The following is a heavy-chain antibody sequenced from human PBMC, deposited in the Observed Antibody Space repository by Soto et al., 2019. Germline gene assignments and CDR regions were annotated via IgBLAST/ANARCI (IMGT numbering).Heavy chain of an antibody. CDR1: GGTFSSYA. D-gene: IGHD6-13*01. CDR2: IIPIFGTA. Sequence: QVQLVQSGAEVEKPGSSVKVSCKASGGTFSSYAISWVRQAPGQGLEWMGGIIPIFGTANYAQKFQGRVTITADESTSTAYMELSSLRSEDTAVYYCARVIAAAGTSWLGMDVWGQGTTVTVSS. V-gene: IGHV1-69*01. J-gene: IGHJ6*02. CDR3: ARVIAAAGTSWLGMDV.